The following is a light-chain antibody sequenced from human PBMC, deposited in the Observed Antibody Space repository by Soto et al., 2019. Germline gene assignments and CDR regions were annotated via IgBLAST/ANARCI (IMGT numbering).Light chain of an antibody. Sequence: DIQMTQSPSTLSASVGDRVTISCRASQSISSWLAWFQQKPGKAPKLLVYKASTLESGVPSRFSGSGSGTEFTLTISSLQPDAFATYYGQQYDSYSITFGQGTRLEIK. J-gene: IGKJ5*01. V-gene: IGKV1-5*03. CDR2: KAS. CDR1: QSISSW. CDR3: QQYDSYSIT.